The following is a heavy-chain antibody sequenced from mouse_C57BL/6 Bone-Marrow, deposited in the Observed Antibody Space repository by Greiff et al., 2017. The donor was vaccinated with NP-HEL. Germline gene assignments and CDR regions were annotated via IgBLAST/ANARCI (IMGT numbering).Heavy chain of an antibody. CDR2: ISDGGSYT. J-gene: IGHJ4*01. CDR1: GFTFSSYA. Sequence: EVQGVESGGGLVKPGGSLKLSCAASGFTFSSYAMSWVRQTPEKRLEWVATISDGGSYTYYPDNVKGRFTISRDNAKHNLYLQMSHLKSEDTAMYYSARGIYYGYPYARDYWGQGTSVTVSS. CDR3: ARGIYYGYPYARDY. D-gene: IGHD2-2*01. V-gene: IGHV5-4*01.